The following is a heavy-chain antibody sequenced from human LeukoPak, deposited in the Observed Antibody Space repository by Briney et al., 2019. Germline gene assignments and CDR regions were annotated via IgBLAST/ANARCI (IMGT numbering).Heavy chain of an antibody. D-gene: IGHD6-13*01. CDR2: ISSSSSYI. CDR3: ARLIAAAGPDY. Sequence: PGGSLRLSCAASGFTFSSYSMNWVRQAQGKGLKWFSSISSSSSYIYYADSVKGRFTISRDNAKNSLYLQMNSLRAEDTAVYYCARLIAAAGPDYWGQGTLVTVSS. J-gene: IGHJ4*02. CDR1: GFTFSSYS. V-gene: IGHV3-21*01.